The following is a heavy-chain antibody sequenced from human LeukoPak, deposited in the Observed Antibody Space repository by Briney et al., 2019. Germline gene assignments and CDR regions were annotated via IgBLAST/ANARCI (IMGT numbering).Heavy chain of an antibody. J-gene: IGHJ3*01. CDR1: GFSISTYS. CDR3: ARAYYDILTAKYDAFDV. V-gene: IGHV3-30*04. CDR2: ISYTGRDK. Sequence: GRSLGLSCAASGFSISTYSMHWVRQAPGKGLEWLAVISYTGRDKSYADSVTGRFTTSRDNSKNALYLQANTLRAEDTAVYYCARAYYDILTAKYDAFDVWGQGTMVTVSS. D-gene: IGHD3-9*01.